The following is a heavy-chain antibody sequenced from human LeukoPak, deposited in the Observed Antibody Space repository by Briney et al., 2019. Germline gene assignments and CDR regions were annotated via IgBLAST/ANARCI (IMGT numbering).Heavy chain of an antibody. CDR1: GGSISGYY. J-gene: IGHJ4*02. V-gene: IGHV4-59*01. D-gene: IGHD1-1*01. CDR3: ARDRVPGDY. Sequence: SETLSLTCTVSGGSISGYYWNWIRQPPGKGLEWIAYIYYSGTTDYNPSLKSRVTTSVDASKNQFSLKLSSVTAADTAVYYCARDRVPGDYWGRGTLVTVSS. CDR2: IYYSGTT.